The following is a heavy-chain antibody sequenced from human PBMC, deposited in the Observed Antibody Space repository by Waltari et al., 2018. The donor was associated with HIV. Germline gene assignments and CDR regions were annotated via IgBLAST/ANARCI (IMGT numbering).Heavy chain of an antibody. V-gene: IGHV1-46*01. CDR1: GYTFTNYY. CDR2: SKPSGGAT. CDR3: ARELNGIVF. D-gene: IGHD1-26*01. Sequence: QVQLVQSGAEVKKPGASVKVSCKASGYTFTNYYMHWVRQAPGQGLAWMGLSKPSGGATNYEQKVQGRVNVTRDTSTSTVYMELIRLRSEDTAVFYCARELNGIVFWGQGTLVTVSS. J-gene: IGHJ4*02.